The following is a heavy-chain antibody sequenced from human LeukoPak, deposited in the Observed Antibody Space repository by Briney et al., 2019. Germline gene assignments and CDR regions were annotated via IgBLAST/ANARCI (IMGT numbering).Heavy chain of an antibody. Sequence: PGGSLRLSCAASGFTVSSNYMSWVRQAPGKGLEWVSVIYSGGGTYYIDSVKGRFTISRDNSKNTVNLHMDSLKVEDTAVYYCAKPLTDCSSTSCFDYWGQGTLVTVSS. CDR3: AKPLTDCSSTSCFDY. CDR2: IYSGGGT. D-gene: IGHD2-2*01. CDR1: GFTVSSNY. V-gene: IGHV3-66*01. J-gene: IGHJ4*02.